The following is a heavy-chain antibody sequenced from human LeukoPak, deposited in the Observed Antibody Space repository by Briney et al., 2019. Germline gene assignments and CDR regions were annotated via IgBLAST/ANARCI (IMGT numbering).Heavy chain of an antibody. CDR1: GGSFSGYY. V-gene: IGHV4-34*01. CDR3: ARYSSSWDYYYYYGMDV. D-gene: IGHD6-13*01. Sequence: SETLSLTCAVSGGSFSGYYWSWIRQPPGKGMEWIGEINHSGSTNYNPSLKSRVTISVDTSKNQFSLKLSSVTAADTAVYYCARYSSSWDYYYYYGMDVWGQGTTVTVSS. J-gene: IGHJ6*02. CDR2: INHSGST.